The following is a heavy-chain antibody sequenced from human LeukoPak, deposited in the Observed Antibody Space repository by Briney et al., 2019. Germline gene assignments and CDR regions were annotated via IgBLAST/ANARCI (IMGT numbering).Heavy chain of an antibody. V-gene: IGHV4-59*01. CDR2: IYNSGRT. D-gene: IGHD6-19*01. CDR3: ARAGITVAGTGGNDAFDI. Sequence: PSETLSLTCTVSGGSIRSYYWSWTRQPPGKGLEWIGYIYNSGRTNYNPSLKSRVTISVDTSKNQFSLKLSSVTAEDTAVYYCARAGITVAGTGGNDAFDIWGQGTMVTVSS. CDR1: GGSIRSYY. J-gene: IGHJ3*02.